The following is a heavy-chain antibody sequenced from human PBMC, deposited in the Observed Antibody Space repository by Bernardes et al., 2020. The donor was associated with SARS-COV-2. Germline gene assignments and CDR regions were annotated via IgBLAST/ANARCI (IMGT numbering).Heavy chain of an antibody. CDR3: TRDPSGTSTA. V-gene: IGHV3-74*03. D-gene: IGHD1-1*01. Sequence: GGSLRLSCAASGFSFHTYWMHWVRQAPGKGLVWVSHIDSEGSRTTYADSVKGRFTIFRDNAKNTLYLQLHSLRVEDTAVYYCTRDPSGTSTAWREGTLVSVSS. CDR2: IDSEGSRT. J-gene: IGHJ5*02. CDR1: GFSFHTYW.